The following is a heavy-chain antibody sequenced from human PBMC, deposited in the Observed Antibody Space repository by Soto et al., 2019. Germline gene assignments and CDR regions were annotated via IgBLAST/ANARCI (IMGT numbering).Heavy chain of an antibody. CDR2: IYYTGST. V-gene: IGHV4-39*01. Sequence: PXGILSLTCTVSGGSIRPTYYHWGWIRQPPGKGLEWIATIYYTGSTYYNPSLKSRVTISVDTSKDQFSLNLRSVTAADTAVYYCARNLLMAEAGRFDPWGQGIQVTVSS. J-gene: IGHJ5*02. D-gene: IGHD2-15*01. CDR3: ARNLLMAEAGRFDP. CDR1: GGSIRPTYYH.